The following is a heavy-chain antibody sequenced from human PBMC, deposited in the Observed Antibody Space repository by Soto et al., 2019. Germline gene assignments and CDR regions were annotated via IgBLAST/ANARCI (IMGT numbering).Heavy chain of an antibody. V-gene: IGHV3-48*02. CDR3: AGDWGVYGGTSEWLGGLRGMDV. Sequence: EVQLVESGGGLVQPGGSLRLSCAASGFTFSSYSMNWVRQAPGKGLEWVSYISSSSSTIYYADSVKGRFTISRDNAKNSRYLQMNSLRDEERAVYYCAGDWGVYGGTSEWLGGLRGMDVWGQGTTVTVSS. D-gene: IGHD3-10*01. J-gene: IGHJ6*02. CDR2: ISSSSSTI. CDR1: GFTFSSYS.